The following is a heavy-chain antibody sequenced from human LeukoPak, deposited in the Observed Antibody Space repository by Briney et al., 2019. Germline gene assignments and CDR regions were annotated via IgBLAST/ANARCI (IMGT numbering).Heavy chain of an antibody. CDR2: ISAYNGNT. CDR1: GYTFTSYD. D-gene: IGHD6-19*01. CDR3: ARGGLGRREARGAFDI. V-gene: IGHV1-18*01. J-gene: IGHJ3*02. Sequence: ASVKVSCKASGYTFTSYDINWVRQAPGQGLEWMGWISAYNGNTNYAQKLKGRVTMTTDTSTSTAYMELRSLRSDDTAVYYCARGGLGRREARGAFDIWGQGTMVTVSS.